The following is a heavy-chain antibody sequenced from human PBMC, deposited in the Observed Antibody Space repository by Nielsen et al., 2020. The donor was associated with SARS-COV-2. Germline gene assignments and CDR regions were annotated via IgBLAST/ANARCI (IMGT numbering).Heavy chain of an antibody. Sequence: SETLSLTCTVSGGSISSFYWTWIRQPPGKGLEWIGEIYHRGSTNYSPSLKTRVTISVDKSKNQFSLELRSVTAADTAVYYCARGRYDSSGYYSPWALDIWGQGTTVTVSS. J-gene: IGHJ3*02. CDR1: GGSISSFY. D-gene: IGHD3-22*01. CDR3: ARGRYDSSGYYSPWALDI. CDR2: IYHRGST. V-gene: IGHV4-59*01.